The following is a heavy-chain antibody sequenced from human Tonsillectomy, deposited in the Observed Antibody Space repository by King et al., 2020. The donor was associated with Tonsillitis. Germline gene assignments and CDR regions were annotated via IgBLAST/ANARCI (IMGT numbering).Heavy chain of an antibody. V-gene: IGHV4-59*01. D-gene: IGHD3-3*01. CDR1: GVSISSYY. J-gene: IGHJ3*02. CDR2: IYYSGST. CDR3: ARAYVFGVVKPCFDI. Sequence: LQLQESGPGLVKPSETLSLTCTVSGVSISSYYWSWIRQPPGKGLEWIGYIYYSGSTNYNPSLKSRVTISVDTSKNQFSLKLSSVTAADTAVYFCARAYVFGVVKPCFDIWGQGTMVTVSS.